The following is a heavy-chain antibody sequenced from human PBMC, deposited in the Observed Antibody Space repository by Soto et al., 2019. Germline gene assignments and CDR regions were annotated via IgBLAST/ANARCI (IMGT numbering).Heavy chain of an antibody. V-gene: IGHV4-30-4*01. J-gene: IGHJ4*02. CDR1: GGSISGGDDY. CDR3: ARETYYYDSSGYYPYYYFDY. Sequence: PSETLCLTCTVSGGSISGGDDYWSWIRQPPGKGLEWIGYIYYSGSTYYNPSLKSRVTISVDTSKNQFSLKLSSVTAADTAVYYCARETYYYDSSGYYPYYYFDYWGQGTLVTVSS. D-gene: IGHD3-22*01. CDR2: IYYSGST.